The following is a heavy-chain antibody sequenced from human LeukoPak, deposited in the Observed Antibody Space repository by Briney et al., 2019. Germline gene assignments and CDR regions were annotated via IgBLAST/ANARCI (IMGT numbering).Heavy chain of an antibody. Sequence: SETLSLTCAVYGGSFSGYYWSWIRQPSGKGLEWIGYIYYSGTTNYNPSLKSRVTMSVDTSKNQFSLKLSSVTAADTAVYYCARGVYIAAAQYGYWGQGTLVTVSS. D-gene: IGHD6-13*01. CDR3: ARGVYIAAAQYGY. J-gene: IGHJ4*02. CDR1: GGSFSGYY. CDR2: IYYSGTT. V-gene: IGHV4-59*01.